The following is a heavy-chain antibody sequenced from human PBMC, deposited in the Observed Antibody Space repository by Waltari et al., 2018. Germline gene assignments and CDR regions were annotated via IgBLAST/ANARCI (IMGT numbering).Heavy chain of an antibody. Sequence: EVQLVESGGGLVQPGGSLRLSCAASGFTFSSYWMSWVRQAPGKGREWGANIKQDGSGKDNVDCVKGRFTNSRDNAKNSLYRQMNSLRAEDTAVYYCARGSGRKWLSRSYWYFDLWGRGTLVTVSS. J-gene: IGHJ2*01. CDR2: IKQDGSGK. CDR1: GFTFSSYW. V-gene: IGHV3-7*04. CDR3: ARGSGRKWLSRSYWYFDL. D-gene: IGHD3-22*01.